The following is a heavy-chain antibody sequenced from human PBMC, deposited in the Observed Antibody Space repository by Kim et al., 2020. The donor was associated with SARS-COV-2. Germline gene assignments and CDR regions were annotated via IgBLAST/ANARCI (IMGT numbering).Heavy chain of an antibody. V-gene: IGHV3-21*01. Sequence: ATGPITISRDNAKSSLYLQMNSLRAEDTAVYYCARDLQPKVVVPAALDYWGQGTLVTVSS. J-gene: IGHJ4*02. D-gene: IGHD2-2*01. CDR3: ARDLQPKVVVPAALDY.